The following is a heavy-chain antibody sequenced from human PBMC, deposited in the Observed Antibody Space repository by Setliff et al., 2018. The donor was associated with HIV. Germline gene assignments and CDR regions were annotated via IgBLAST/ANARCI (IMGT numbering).Heavy chain of an antibody. CDR1: SGSISSSSYY. V-gene: IGHV4-39*07. CDR3: ARSMYYYDSSGAPGY. Sequence: ASETLSLTCTVSSGSISSSSYYWGWIRQPPGKGLEWIGSIYYSGSTYYNPSLKSRVTISVDTSKNQFSLKLSSVTAADTAVYYCARSMYYYDSSGAPGYWGQGTLVTVSS. J-gene: IGHJ4*02. D-gene: IGHD3-22*01. CDR2: IYYSGST.